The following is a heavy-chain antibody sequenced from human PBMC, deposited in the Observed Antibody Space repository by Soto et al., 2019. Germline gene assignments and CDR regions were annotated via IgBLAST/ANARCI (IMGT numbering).Heavy chain of an antibody. V-gene: IGHV3-33*01. CDR2: IWYDGSNK. CDR1: GFTFSSYG. CDR3: ARDGYDILTGYYVAGSPDYYGMDV. D-gene: IGHD3-9*01. Sequence: GGSLRLSCAASGFTFSSYGMHWVRHAPGKGLEWVAVIWYDGSNKYYADSVKGRFTISRDNSKNTLYLQMNSLRAEDTAVYYCARDGYDILTGYYVAGSPDYYGMDVWGQGTTVTVSS. J-gene: IGHJ6*02.